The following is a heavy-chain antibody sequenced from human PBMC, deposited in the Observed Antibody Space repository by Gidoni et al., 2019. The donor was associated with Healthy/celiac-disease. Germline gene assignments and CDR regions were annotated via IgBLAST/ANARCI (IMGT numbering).Heavy chain of an antibody. Sequence: QLQLQESGPGLVKPSETLSLTCTVSGGSISSSSYYWGWIRQPPGKGLEWIGSIYYSGSTYYNPSLKSRVTISVDTSKNQFSLKLSSVTAADTAVYYCARHHPATVTMGGWYFDLWGRGTLVTVSS. CDR1: GGSISSSSYY. V-gene: IGHV4-39*01. D-gene: IGHD4-17*01. CDR2: IYYSGST. CDR3: ARHHPATVTMGGWYFDL. J-gene: IGHJ2*01.